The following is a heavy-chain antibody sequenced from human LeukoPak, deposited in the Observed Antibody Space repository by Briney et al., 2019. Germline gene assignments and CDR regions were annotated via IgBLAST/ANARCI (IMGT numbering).Heavy chain of an antibody. CDR2: IIPILGIA. V-gene: IGHV1-69*04. CDR1: GGTFSSYA. D-gene: IGHD3-10*01. J-gene: IGHJ6*03. CDR3: ARDSRRGRAYYYYMDV. Sequence: ASVKVSCKASGGTFSSYAISWVRQAPGQGLEWMGRIIPILGIANYAQKFQGRVTITADKSTSTAYMELSSLRAEDTAVYYCARDSRRGRAYYYYMDVWGKGTTVTVSS.